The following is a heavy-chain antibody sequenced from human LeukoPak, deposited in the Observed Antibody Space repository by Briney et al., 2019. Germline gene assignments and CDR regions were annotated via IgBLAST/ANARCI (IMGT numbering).Heavy chain of an antibody. D-gene: IGHD6-13*01. V-gene: IGHV3-9*01. J-gene: IGHJ4*02. Sequence: GGSLRLSCAASGFTFDDYAMHWVRQAPGKGLEWVSGISWNSGSIGYADSVKGRFTISRDNAKNSLYLQMNSLRAEDTALYYCARGRYSSSWFSASYFDYWGQGTLVTVSS. CDR2: ISWNSGSI. CDR1: GFTFDDYA. CDR3: ARGRYSSSWFSASYFDY.